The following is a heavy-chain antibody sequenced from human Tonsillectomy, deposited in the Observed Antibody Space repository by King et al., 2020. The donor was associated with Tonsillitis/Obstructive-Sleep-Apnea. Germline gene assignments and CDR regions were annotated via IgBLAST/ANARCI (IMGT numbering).Heavy chain of an antibody. Sequence: QLVQSGDEVKKPGASVKVSCKASGYSFTGYSVNWVRQAPGQGLEWMGWISGYNDNTDYAQKFQGRVTMTTEPSTRTAYMEVRRLRSDDTAMYFCARSSPEVAYPFYYMDVWGKGTTVTVSS. CDR1: GYSFTGYS. CDR2: ISGYNDNT. D-gene: IGHD2-15*01. CDR3: ARSSPEVAYPFYYMDV. V-gene: IGHV1-18*01. J-gene: IGHJ6*03.